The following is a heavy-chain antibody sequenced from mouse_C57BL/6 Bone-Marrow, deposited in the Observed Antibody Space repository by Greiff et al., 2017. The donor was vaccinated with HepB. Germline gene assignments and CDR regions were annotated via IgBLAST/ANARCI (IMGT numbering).Heavy chain of an antibody. CDR1: GYTFTSYW. Sequence: VKLQQPGAELVRPGTSVKLSCKASGYTFTSYWMHWVKQRPGQGLEWIGVIDPSDSYTNYNQKFKGKATLTVDTSSSTAYMQLSSLTTEHSAVYYCAEGWFACWGKGAMVSVAA. CDR3: AEGWFAC. V-gene: IGHV1-59*01. CDR2: IDPSDSYT. J-gene: IGHJ3*01.